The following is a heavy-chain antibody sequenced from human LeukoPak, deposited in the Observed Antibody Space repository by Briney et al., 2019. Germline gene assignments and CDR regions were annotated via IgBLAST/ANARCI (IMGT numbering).Heavy chain of an antibody. D-gene: IGHD3-3*01. J-gene: IGHJ5*02. Sequence: SETLSLTCTVSGGSISSYYWSWIRQPPGKGLEWIGYIYTSGSTNYNPSLKSRVTISVDTSKNQFSPKLSFVTAADTAVYYCARQASDFWSGLMGFDPWGQGTLVTVSS. CDR2: IYTSGST. V-gene: IGHV4-4*09. CDR3: ARQASDFWSGLMGFDP. CDR1: GGSISSYY.